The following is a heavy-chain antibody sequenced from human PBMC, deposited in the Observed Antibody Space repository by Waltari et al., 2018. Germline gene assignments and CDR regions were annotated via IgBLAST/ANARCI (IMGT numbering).Heavy chain of an antibody. CDR1: GGTFGRFA. CDR2: IIPKIGAS. V-gene: IGHV1-69*01. Sequence: QVQLVQSGAEVKKPGSSVKVSCKASGGTFGRFAISWVRQAAGEGLEWMGGIIPKIGASNYAQKFQGRVTITADDSTRIAYMKVSSLSFEDTAVYFCATDTSPPYWGQGTLVIVSS. CDR3: ATDTSPPY. J-gene: IGHJ4*02. D-gene: IGHD2-2*01.